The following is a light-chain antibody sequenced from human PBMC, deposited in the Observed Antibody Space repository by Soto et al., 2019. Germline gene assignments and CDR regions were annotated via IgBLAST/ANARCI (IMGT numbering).Light chain of an antibody. CDR2: GNS. Sequence: QLVLTQPPSVSGAPGQRVTISCTGSRSNIGAGYDVHWYQQLPGTAPKLLIYGNSNRPSGVPDRFSGSKSGTSASLAITGLQAEDEADYYCQSYDSSLSGSWVFGGGTKVTVL. V-gene: IGLV1-40*01. CDR3: QSYDSSLSGSWV. J-gene: IGLJ3*02. CDR1: RSNIGAGYD.